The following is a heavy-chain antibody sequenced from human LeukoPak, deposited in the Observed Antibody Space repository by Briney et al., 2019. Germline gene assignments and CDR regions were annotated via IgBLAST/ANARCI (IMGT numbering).Heavy chain of an antibody. CDR3: ARFGARDPKWNYYYYYDMDV. Sequence: SETLSLTCAVYGGSFSGYYWSWIRQPPGKGLEWIGEINHSGSTNYNPSLQSRVTISVDTSKNQFSLKLSSVTAAGTAVYYCARFGARDPKWNYYYYYDMDVWGQGTAVTVSS. J-gene: IGHJ6*02. CDR1: GGSFSGYY. CDR2: INHSGST. D-gene: IGHD3-16*01. V-gene: IGHV4-34*01.